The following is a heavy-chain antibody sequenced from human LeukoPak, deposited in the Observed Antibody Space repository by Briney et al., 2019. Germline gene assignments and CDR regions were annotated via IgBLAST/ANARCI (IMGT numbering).Heavy chain of an antibody. V-gene: IGHV5-51*01. D-gene: IGHD3-10*01. CDR2: IYPGDSDT. J-gene: IGHJ3*02. Sequence: GESLKISCKGSGYSFTSYWIGWVRQMPGKGLEWMGIIYPGDSDTRYSPSFQGQVTISADKSISTAYLQWSSLKASDTAMYYCASNFYGSGIKGALDIWGQGTMVTVSS. CDR3: ASNFYGSGIKGALDI. CDR1: GYSFTSYW.